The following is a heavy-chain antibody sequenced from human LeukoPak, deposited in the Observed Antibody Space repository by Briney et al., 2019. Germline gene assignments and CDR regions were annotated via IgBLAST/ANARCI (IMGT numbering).Heavy chain of an antibody. V-gene: IGHV3-21*01. D-gene: IGHD5-18*01. CDR1: GFSFSNYG. J-gene: IGHJ6*03. Sequence: KAGGSLRLSCAASGFSFSNYGVDGVRQAPGKGLEWVSSISTSSSYIFYADSVKGRFTISRDNAKNSLYLQMNSLRAEDTAVYYCARAGYSYLFNYYYYYMDVWGKGTTVTISS. CDR2: ISTSSSYI. CDR3: ARAGYSYLFNYYYYYMDV.